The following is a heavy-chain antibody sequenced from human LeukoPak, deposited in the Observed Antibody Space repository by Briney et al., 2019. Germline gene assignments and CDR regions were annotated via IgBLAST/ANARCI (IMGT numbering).Heavy chain of an antibody. D-gene: IGHD6-13*01. CDR1: GGSFSGYY. CDR2: INHSGGT. CDR3: ASGAGTGDLFDY. J-gene: IGHJ4*02. V-gene: IGHV4-34*01. Sequence: PSETLSLTCAVYGGSFSGYYWSWIRQPPGKGLEWIGEINHSGGTNYNPSLKSRVTISVDTSKNQFSLKLSSVTAADTAVYYCASGAGTGDLFDYWGQGTLVTASS.